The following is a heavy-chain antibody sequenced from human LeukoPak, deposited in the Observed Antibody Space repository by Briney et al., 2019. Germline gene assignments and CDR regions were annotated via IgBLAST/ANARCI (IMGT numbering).Heavy chain of an antibody. D-gene: IGHD3-10*01. V-gene: IGHV4-59*01. J-gene: IGHJ3*02. CDR3: AREPWFEDRDAFDI. CDR1: GGSITSYY. Sequence: SETLSLTCTVSGGSITSYYWSWIRQPPGKGLEWIGYFSFRGSTYYSPSLKSRVTMSVDTSKNQFSLRLSSVTAADTAVYYCAREPWFEDRDAFDIWGQGTMVTVSS. CDR2: FSFRGST.